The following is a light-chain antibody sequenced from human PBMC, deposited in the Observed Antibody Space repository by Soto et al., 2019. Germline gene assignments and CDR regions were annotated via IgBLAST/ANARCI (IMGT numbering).Light chain of an antibody. CDR3: QQYDSYSWT. CDR1: QSINAR. J-gene: IGKJ1*01. CDR2: DAS. V-gene: IGKV1-5*01. Sequence: GDRVTITCRASQSINARLAWHQQKPGKVPKVLIYDASNLKSGVPSRFSGSGSGTEFTLTSSSLQPDDFATYYCQQYDSYSWTFGQGTKVDIK.